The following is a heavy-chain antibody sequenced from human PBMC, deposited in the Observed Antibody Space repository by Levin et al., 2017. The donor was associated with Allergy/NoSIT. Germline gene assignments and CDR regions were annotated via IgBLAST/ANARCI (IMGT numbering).Heavy chain of an antibody. J-gene: IGHJ4*02. D-gene: IGHD6-13*01. CDR3: AKVGAAAGTLD. Sequence: GGSLRLSCAASGFTFSSYAMSWVRQAPGKGLEWVSVFSGSGGSTYYADSVKGRFTISRDNSKNTLYLQMNSLRAEDTAVYYCAKVGAAAGTLDWGQGALVTVSS. CDR2: FSGSGGST. CDR1: GFTFSSYA. V-gene: IGHV3-23*01.